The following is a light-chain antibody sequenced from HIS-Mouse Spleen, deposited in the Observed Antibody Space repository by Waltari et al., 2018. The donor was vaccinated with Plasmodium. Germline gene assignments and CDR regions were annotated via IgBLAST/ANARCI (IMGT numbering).Light chain of an antibody. J-gene: IGLJ3*02. CDR1: ALPKKY. V-gene: IGLV3-10*01. CDR2: EDS. Sequence: SYELTQPPSVSVSPGQTARITCSGDALPKKYAYWYQQKSGQAPVLVIYEDSKRPSGIPEIFSGSSSGTMATLTISGAQVEDEADHYCYSTDSSGNHRVFGGGTKLTVL. CDR3: YSTDSSGNHRV.